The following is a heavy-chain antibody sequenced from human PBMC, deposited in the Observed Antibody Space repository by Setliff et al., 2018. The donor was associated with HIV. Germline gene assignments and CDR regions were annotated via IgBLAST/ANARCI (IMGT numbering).Heavy chain of an antibody. CDR1: GYAFDNYW. J-gene: IGHJ4*02. Sequence: GESLKISCRASGYAFDNYWIGWVRQMPGKGLEWMGVIYPGDSVTRYGPSFQGQVTISADRSISTAYLQWSSLRASDTAVYYRAKHRRAPGTADLEAFWGQGTLVTVSS. CDR2: IYPGDSVT. D-gene: IGHD2-21*02. CDR3: AKHRRAPGTADLEAF. V-gene: IGHV5-51*01.